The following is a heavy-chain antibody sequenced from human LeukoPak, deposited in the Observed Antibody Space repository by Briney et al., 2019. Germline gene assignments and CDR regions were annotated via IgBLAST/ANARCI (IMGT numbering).Heavy chain of an antibody. CDR2: VDPSDSYT. Sequence: GASLRISCKGSGYSFTSYWISWVRQMPGKGLEWMGRVDPSDSYTNYSPSFQGHVTISADKSISTAYLQWSSLKASDTAMYYCARQYYGSGSYYNVGYYYYGMDVWGKGTTVTVSS. V-gene: IGHV5-10-1*01. CDR3: ARQYYGSGSYYNVGYYYYGMDV. CDR1: GYSFTSYW. D-gene: IGHD3-10*01. J-gene: IGHJ6*04.